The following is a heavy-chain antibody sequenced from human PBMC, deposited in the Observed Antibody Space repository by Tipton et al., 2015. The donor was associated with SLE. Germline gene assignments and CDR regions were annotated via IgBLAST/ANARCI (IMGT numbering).Heavy chain of an antibody. D-gene: IGHD3-3*01. CDR1: GGSISSGSYY. CDR2: IYTSGST. Sequence: TLSLTCAVSGGSISSGSYYWSWIRQPAGKGLEWIGRIYTSGSTNYNPSLKSRVTISVDTSKNQFSLKLSSVTAADTAVYYCARGRTIFGVPSTDYWGQGTLVTVSS. CDR3: ARGRTIFGVPSTDY. V-gene: IGHV4-61*02. J-gene: IGHJ4*02.